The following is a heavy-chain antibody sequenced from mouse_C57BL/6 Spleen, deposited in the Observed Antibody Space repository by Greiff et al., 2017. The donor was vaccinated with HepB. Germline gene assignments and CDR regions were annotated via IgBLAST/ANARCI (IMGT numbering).Heavy chain of an antibody. CDR1: GFSLSTFGMG. J-gene: IGHJ4*01. D-gene: IGHD2-1*01. CDR2: IWWDDAK. V-gene: IGHV8-8*01. CDR3: ARDYGNYLYAMDY. Sequence: QVTLKESGPGILQPSQTLSLTCSFSGFSLSTFGMGVGWIRQPSGMGLEWMAHIWWDDAKYYNPALKSRRTISKDTSKNQVFLKIANVDTADTATYYCARDYGNYLYAMDYWGQGTSVTVSS.